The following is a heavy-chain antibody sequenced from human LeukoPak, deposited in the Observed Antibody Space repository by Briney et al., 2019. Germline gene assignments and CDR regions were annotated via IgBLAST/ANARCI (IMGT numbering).Heavy chain of an antibody. CDR2: INHSGST. CDR3: ARGRRYYDSSGYYYPFDY. V-gene: IGHV4-34*01. D-gene: IGHD3-22*01. J-gene: IGHJ4*02. Sequence: NPSETLSLTCTVSGGSISGYYWSWIRQPPGKGLEWIGEINHSGSTNYNPSLKSRVTISVDTSKNQFSLKLSSVTAADTAVYYCARGRRYYDSSGYYYPFDYWGQGTLVTVSS. CDR1: GGSISGYY.